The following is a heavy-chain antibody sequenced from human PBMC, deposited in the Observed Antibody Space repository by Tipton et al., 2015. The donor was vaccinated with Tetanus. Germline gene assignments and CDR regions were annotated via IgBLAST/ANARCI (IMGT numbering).Heavy chain of an antibody. Sequence: LSLTCAVSGGSISSGGYSWTWIRQPPGKGLQWIAYIFHSGSTNYSPSLKSRVAISMDTSKNQISLKLSSVTAADTAVYYCARRSYCSSSRCFDAFDLWGQGTMVTVSS. CDR3: ARRSYCSSSRCFDAFDL. CDR1: GGSISSGGYS. J-gene: IGHJ3*01. D-gene: IGHD2-2*01. CDR2: IFHSGST. V-gene: IGHV4-61*08.